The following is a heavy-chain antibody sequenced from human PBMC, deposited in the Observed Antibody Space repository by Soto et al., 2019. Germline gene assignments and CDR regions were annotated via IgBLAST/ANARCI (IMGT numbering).Heavy chain of an antibody. D-gene: IGHD1-1*01. CDR2: IKQDGSEK. Sequence: EVQLVESGGGLVQPGGSLRLSCAASGFTFSTYWMSWVRQAPGKGLGWVASIKQDGSEKHYGDSVKGRFTVSRDSAQSSVYLQRNSLRAEDTAVYYCARVWNDGRFDYWGQGALVTVSS. CDR3: ARVWNDGRFDY. CDR1: GFTFSTYW. J-gene: IGHJ4*02. V-gene: IGHV3-7*01.